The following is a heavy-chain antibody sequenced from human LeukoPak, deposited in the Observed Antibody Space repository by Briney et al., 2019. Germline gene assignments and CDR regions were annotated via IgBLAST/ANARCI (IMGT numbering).Heavy chain of an antibody. CDR2: ISYDGSNK. V-gene: IGHV3-30*18. CDR1: GFTFNSYG. J-gene: IGHJ5*02. CDR3: AKDSGSYAYNWFDP. Sequence: PGGSLRLSCAASGFTFNSYGMPWVRQAPGKGLEWVAVISYDGSNKYYADSVKGRFTISRDNSKNTLYLQMNSLRAEDTAVYYCAKDSGSYAYNWFDPWGQGTLVTVSS. D-gene: IGHD1-26*01.